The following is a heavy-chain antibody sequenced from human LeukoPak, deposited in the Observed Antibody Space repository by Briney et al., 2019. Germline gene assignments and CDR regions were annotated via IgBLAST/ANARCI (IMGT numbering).Heavy chain of an antibody. D-gene: IGHD6-19*01. Sequence: PGGSLRLSCAAPGFTFSSYSMNWVRQAPGKGLEWVSYISSSSSTIYYADSVKGRFTISRDNAKNSLYLQMNSLRAEDTAVYYCAKMFSYSSGWLAYFDYWGQGTLVTVSS. V-gene: IGHV3-48*01. CDR2: ISSSSSTI. CDR1: GFTFSSYS. J-gene: IGHJ4*02. CDR3: AKMFSYSSGWLAYFDY.